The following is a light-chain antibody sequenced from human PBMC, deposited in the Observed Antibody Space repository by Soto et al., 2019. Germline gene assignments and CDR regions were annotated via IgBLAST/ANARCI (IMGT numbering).Light chain of an antibody. CDR3: QQYNNWPPNT. Sequence: EIVLTQSPGTLSLSPGERASLSCRASQSIANSLAWYQQKPGQAPRLLIFGASNRATGIPDRFSGSGSGTDFTLTISRLEPEDFAVYHCQQYNNWPPNTFGQGTKVDIK. CDR2: GAS. V-gene: IGKV3-20*01. CDR1: QSIANS. J-gene: IGKJ2*01.